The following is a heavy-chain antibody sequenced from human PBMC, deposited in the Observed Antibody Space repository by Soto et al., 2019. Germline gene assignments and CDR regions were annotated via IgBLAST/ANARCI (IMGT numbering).Heavy chain of an antibody. CDR3: ARGRGYCSSTSCRHAFDI. CDR2: MNPNSGNT. CDR1: GYTFTSYD. D-gene: IGHD2-2*01. Sequence: ASVKVSCKASGYTFTSYDINWVRQATGQGLEWMGWMNPNSGNTGYAQKFQGRVTMTRNTSISTAYMELSSLRSEDTTVYYCARGRGYCSSTSCRHAFDIWGQGTMVTVSS. V-gene: IGHV1-8*01. J-gene: IGHJ3*02.